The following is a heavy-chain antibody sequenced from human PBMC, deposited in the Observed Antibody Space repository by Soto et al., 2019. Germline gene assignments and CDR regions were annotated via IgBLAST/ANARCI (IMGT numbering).Heavy chain of an antibody. V-gene: IGHV3-48*03. Sequence: GGSLRLSCAASGFTFSSYEMNWVRQAPGKGLEWVSYISSSGSTIYYADSVKGRFTISRDNAKNSLYLQMNSLRAGDTAVYYCAREQERPTKFDFWGQGTLVTVSS. J-gene: IGHJ4*02. CDR1: GFTFSSYE. CDR2: ISSSGSTI. CDR3: AREQERPTKFDF.